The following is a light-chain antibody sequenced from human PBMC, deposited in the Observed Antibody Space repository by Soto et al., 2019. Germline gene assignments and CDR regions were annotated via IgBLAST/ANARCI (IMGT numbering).Light chain of an antibody. CDR2: DAS. J-gene: IGKJ4*01. Sequence: EIVLKQSPDTLSLSPGERATLSCRASQSVKNNYLAWYQQKPGQAPRFLIYDASSRATGIPDRFSGSGSGTDFTLTLSRLEPDDVAVDYCQHYGRTPLTFGGGTKVDIK. CDR3: QHYGRTPLT. V-gene: IGKV3-20*01. CDR1: QSVKNNY.